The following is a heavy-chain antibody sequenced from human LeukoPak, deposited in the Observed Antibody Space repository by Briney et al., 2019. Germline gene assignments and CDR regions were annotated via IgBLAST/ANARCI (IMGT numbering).Heavy chain of an antibody. J-gene: IGHJ4*02. CDR2: MSNDGSNK. D-gene: IGHD7-27*01. V-gene: IGHV3-30*18. CDR3: AKPATVALTGSPLDY. CDR1: GFSFSAYG. Sequence: PGGSLRLSCAASGFSFSAYGMHWVRLPPGKGLEWVALMSNDGSNKYYAESVKGRFTISRDNSKNTLFLQMESLRAEDTAVYYCAKPATVALTGSPLDYWGQGTLVPVSS.